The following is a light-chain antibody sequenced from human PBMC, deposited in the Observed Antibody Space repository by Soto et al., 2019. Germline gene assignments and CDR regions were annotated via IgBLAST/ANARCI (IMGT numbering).Light chain of an antibody. Sequence: QSVLTQPASVSGSPGRSITISCTGTSSDVGGYNYVSWYQQHPGKAPKLMIYEVSSRPSGVSNRFSGSKSGNTASLTISGLQAEDEADYYCSSYTSSSTLVFGTGTKVTVL. CDR1: SSDVGGYNY. CDR2: EVS. CDR3: SSYTSSSTLV. J-gene: IGLJ1*01. V-gene: IGLV2-14*01.